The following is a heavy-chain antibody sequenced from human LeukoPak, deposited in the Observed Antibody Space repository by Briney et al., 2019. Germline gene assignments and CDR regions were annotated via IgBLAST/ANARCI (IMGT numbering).Heavy chain of an antibody. J-gene: IGHJ4*02. D-gene: IGHD6-19*01. CDR2: ISSNGGTT. Sequence: GASLRLSCAASGFTFSSYAMHWVRLSPGKGLEYVSGISSNGGTTSYADSVQGRFTISRDNSKNTLYLQMGSLRGKDMAVYYCAKVGSGWPGYYFDYWGQGTLVTVSS. CDR1: GFTFSSYA. V-gene: IGHV3-64*02. CDR3: AKVGSGWPGYYFDY.